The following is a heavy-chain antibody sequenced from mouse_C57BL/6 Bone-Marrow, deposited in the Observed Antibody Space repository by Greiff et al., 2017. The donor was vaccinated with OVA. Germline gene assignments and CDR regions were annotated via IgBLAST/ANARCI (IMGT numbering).Heavy chain of an antibody. CDR2: IRSKSNNYAT. V-gene: IGHV10-1*01. Sequence: EVQRVESGGGLVQPKGSLKLSCAASGFSFNTYAMNWVRQAPGKGLEWVARIRSKSNNYATYYGASVKDRFTISRDDSESMLYLQMNNLDTEDTAMYYCVRPFYYCGSRAMDYWGPGTSVTVSS. CDR1: GFSFNTYA. J-gene: IGHJ4*01. CDR3: VRPFYYCGSRAMDY. D-gene: IGHD1-1*01.